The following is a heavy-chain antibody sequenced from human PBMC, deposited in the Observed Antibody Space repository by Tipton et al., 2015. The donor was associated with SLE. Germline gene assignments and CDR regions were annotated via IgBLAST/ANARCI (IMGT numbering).Heavy chain of an antibody. V-gene: IGHV4-59*11. D-gene: IGHD6-6*01. CDR3: ARGGPSSKWLDP. CDR2: IHYSGTT. J-gene: IGHJ5*02. CDR1: GVSISSHS. Sequence: TLSLTCSVSGVSISSHSWTWTRQPPGKGLEWIGYIHYSGTTNYNPTPRGRVTMSVDTSKNQFSLKLNSVTAADTAVYYCARGGPSSKWLDPWGRGTQVTVSS.